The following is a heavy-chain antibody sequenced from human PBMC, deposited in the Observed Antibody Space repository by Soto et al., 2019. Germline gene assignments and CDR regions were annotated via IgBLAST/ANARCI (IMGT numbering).Heavy chain of an antibody. CDR2: VSPLSGGT. CDR1: GYTFGTYY. D-gene: IGHD2-21*01. V-gene: IGHV1-2*02. Sequence: QVHLVQSGPEVKTPGASVRVSCKSSGYTFGTYYIHWIRQAPGQRPEWMGWVSPLSGGTSIAQRFQGRLMLTTDASINTVFMELRWLSSGDTALYFCAREFDSGDLGLDLWGQGTMVSV. J-gene: IGHJ6*02. CDR3: AREFDSGDLGLDL.